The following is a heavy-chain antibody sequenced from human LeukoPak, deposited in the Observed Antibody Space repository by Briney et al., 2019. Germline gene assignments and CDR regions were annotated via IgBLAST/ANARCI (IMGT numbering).Heavy chain of an antibody. Sequence: PSETLSLTCTVSGGSISSYYWSWIRQPPGKGLEWIGYIYYSGSTNYNPSLKSRVTISVDTSKNQFSLKLSSVTAADTAVYYCARATSCTNGVCYIGAFDIWGQGTMVTVSS. J-gene: IGHJ3*02. D-gene: IGHD2-8*01. CDR3: ARATSCTNGVCYIGAFDI. CDR1: GGSISSYY. CDR2: IYYSGST. V-gene: IGHV4-59*01.